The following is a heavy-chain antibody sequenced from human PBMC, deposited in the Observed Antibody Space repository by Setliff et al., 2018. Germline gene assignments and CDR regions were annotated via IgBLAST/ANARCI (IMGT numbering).Heavy chain of an antibody. Sequence: SVKVSCKASGYTFAESIVSWVRQAPGQGLLWMGRIIPILETTNYAQNFQGRVSITADESTRTAYMELSSLTFEDTAVYYCARWNGSGYFYYWGQGTWVTVSS. D-gene: IGHD3-3*01. CDR1: GYTFAESI. CDR3: ARWNGSGYFYY. V-gene: IGHV1-69*08. J-gene: IGHJ4*02. CDR2: IIPILETT.